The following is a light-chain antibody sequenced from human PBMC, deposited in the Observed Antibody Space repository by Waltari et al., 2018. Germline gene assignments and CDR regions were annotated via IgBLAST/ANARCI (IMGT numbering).Light chain of an antibody. CDR1: SSDVGGYHY. Sequence: QSALTQPASVSGSPGQSITISCTGTSSDVGGYHYVSWYHQHPGKAPKLMIYDVSNRPSGVSNRFSGSKSGNTASLTISGLQAEDEADYYCSSYTSSSTVVFGGGTKLTVL. J-gene: IGLJ2*01. V-gene: IGLV2-14*01. CDR3: SSYTSSSTVV. CDR2: DVS.